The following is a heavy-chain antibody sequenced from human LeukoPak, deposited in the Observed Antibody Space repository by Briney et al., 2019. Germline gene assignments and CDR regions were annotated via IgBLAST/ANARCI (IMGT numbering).Heavy chain of an antibody. Sequence: GGSLRLSCAASGFTFSSYSMNWVRQAPGKGLEWVSSISSSTNYIYYADSVKGRFTISRDNAKNSLYLQMNSLRAEDTAVYYCAELGITMIGGVWGKGTTVTISS. CDR2: ISSSTNYI. J-gene: IGHJ6*04. D-gene: IGHD3-10*02. CDR3: AELGITMIGGV. CDR1: GFTFSSYS. V-gene: IGHV3-21*01.